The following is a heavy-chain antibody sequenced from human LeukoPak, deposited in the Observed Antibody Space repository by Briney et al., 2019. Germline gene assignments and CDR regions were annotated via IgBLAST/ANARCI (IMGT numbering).Heavy chain of an antibody. CDR2: IIPIFGTA. Sequence: RASVKVSCKASGGTFSSYAISWVRQAPGQGLEWMGRIIPIFGTANYAQKFQGRVTITADKSTSTAYMELSSLRSEDTVVYYCAGRYSSGWYTFDYWGQGTLVTVSS. CDR1: GGTFSSYA. D-gene: IGHD6-19*01. V-gene: IGHV1-69*06. J-gene: IGHJ4*02. CDR3: AGRYSSGWYTFDY.